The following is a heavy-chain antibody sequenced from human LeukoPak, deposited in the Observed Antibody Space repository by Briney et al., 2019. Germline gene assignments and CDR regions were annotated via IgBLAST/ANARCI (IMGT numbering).Heavy chain of an antibody. CDR2: INPNSGGT. CDR3: ARGPYCSGGSCFYPDGAFDI. CDR1: GYTFTGYY. D-gene: IGHD2-15*01. Sequence: ASVKVSCKASGYTFTGYYMHWVRQAPGQGLEWMGWINPNSGGTNYAQKFQGWVTMTRDTSISTAYMELSRLRSDDTAVYYCARGPYCSGGSCFYPDGAFDIWGQGTMVTVSS. J-gene: IGHJ3*02. V-gene: IGHV1-2*04.